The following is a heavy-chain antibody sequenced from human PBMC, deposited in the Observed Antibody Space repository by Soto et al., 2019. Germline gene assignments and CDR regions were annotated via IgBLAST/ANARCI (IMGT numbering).Heavy chain of an antibody. CDR1: GFTFSSYA. D-gene: IGHD3-22*01. Sequence: GESLKISCAASGFTFSSYAMSWVRQAPGKGLEWVSAISGSGGSTYYADSVKGRFTISRDNSKNTLYLQMNSLRAEDTAVYYCSKDRTYYYDSSGYYNLYFDYWGQGTLVTVSS. CDR2: ISGSGGST. V-gene: IGHV3-23*01. CDR3: SKDRTYYYDSSGYYNLYFDY. J-gene: IGHJ4*02.